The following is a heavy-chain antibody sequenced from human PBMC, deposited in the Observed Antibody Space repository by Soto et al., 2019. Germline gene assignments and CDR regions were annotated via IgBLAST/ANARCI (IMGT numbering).Heavy chain of an antibody. CDR2: ISGSGGST. J-gene: IGHJ4*02. V-gene: IGHV3-23*01. Sequence: GGSLRLSCAASGFTFSSYAMSWVRQAPGKGLEWVSAISGSGGSTYYADSVKGRFTISRDNSKNTLYLQMNSLRAEDTAVYYCAKLLGGYDILTGYFYYFDYWGQGTLVTVSS. D-gene: IGHD3-9*01. CDR3: AKLLGGYDILTGYFYYFDY. CDR1: GFTFSSYA.